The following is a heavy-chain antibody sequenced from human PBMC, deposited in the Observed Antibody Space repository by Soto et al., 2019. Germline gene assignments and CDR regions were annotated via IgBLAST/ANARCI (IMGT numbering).Heavy chain of an antibody. Sequence: QVQLQESGPGLVKPSETLSLTCTVSGGSISSYYWSWIRQPPGKGLEWIGDIYYSGSTNYNPSLKSRVTISVDTSKNQFSLKLSSVTAADTAVYYCARAEITMVRGAPSYYYMYVWGKGTTVTVSS. CDR3: ARAEITMVRGAPSYYYMYV. CDR1: GGSISSYY. D-gene: IGHD3-10*01. J-gene: IGHJ6*03. V-gene: IGHV4-59*01. CDR2: IYYSGST.